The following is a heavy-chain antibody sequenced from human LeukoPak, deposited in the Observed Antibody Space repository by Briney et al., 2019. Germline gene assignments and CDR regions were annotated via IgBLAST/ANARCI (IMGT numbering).Heavy chain of an antibody. CDR2: ISSSGSTI. CDR1: GFTFSDYY. D-gene: IGHD4-23*01. V-gene: IGHV3-11*04. CDR3: ARVKIDYGGNSVPDY. J-gene: IGHJ4*02. Sequence: PGGSLRLSCAASGFTFSDYYMSWIRQAPGKGLEWVSYISSSGSTIYYADSVKGRFTISRDNAKNSLYLQMNSLRAEDTAVYCCARVKIDYGGNSVPDYWGQGTLVTVSS.